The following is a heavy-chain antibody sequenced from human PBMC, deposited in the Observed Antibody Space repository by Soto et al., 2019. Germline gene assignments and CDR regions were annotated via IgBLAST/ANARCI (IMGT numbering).Heavy chain of an antibody. CDR2: IWYDGNNK. CDR1: GFTFDDYT. V-gene: IGHV3-33*08. CDR3: ASRIAAARPFDV. J-gene: IGHJ3*01. D-gene: IGHD6-13*01. Sequence: VQLVESGGVVVQPGGSLRLSCAASGFTFDDYTMHWVRQAPGKGLEWVAVIWYDGNNKFYADSVKGRFTISRDNSRNMLYLQMNSLRADDTALYYCASRIAAARPFDVWGQGTMVTVSS.